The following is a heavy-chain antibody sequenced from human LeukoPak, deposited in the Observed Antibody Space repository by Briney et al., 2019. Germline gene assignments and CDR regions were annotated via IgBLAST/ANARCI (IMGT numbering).Heavy chain of an antibody. CDR2: MNPNSGNT. Sequence: GASVKVSCKASGYTFTSYDINWVRQATGQGLEWMGWMNPNSGNTGYAQKFLGRVTMTRNTSISTAYMELSSLRSEDTAVYYCARNRVAAAGNYYYGMDVWGQGTTVTVSS. D-gene: IGHD6-13*01. CDR3: ARNRVAAAGNYYYGMDV. V-gene: IGHV1-8*01. J-gene: IGHJ6*02. CDR1: GYTFTSYD.